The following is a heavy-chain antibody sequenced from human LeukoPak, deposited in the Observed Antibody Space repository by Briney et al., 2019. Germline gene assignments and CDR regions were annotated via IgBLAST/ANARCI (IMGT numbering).Heavy chain of an antibody. D-gene: IGHD3-22*01. J-gene: IGHJ4*02. V-gene: IGHV1-2*02. CDR3: ASTDYYDRGGSIYDFDY. Sequence: ASVKVSCKASGYTFTGYYMHWVRQAPGQGLEWMGCINPNSGGTIYAEKFQGRVTMTRDTSISTAYMELSRLRADDTAVYYCASTDYYDRGGSIYDFDYSGPGTPVTASS. CDR1: GYTFTGYY. CDR2: INPNSGGT.